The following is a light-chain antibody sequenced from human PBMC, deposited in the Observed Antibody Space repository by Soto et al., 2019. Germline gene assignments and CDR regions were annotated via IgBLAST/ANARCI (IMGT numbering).Light chain of an antibody. CDR2: DVS. CDR1: SSNVGGYNY. V-gene: IGLV2-14*01. Sequence: QSALTQPASVSGSPGQSITISCPGTSSNVGGYNYVSWYQQHPGKAHKLMIYDVSNRPSGVSNRFSGSKSGNTASLTISGLQAEDEADYYCSSYTSSSTLVFGTGTKLTVL. J-gene: IGLJ1*01. CDR3: SSYTSSSTLV.